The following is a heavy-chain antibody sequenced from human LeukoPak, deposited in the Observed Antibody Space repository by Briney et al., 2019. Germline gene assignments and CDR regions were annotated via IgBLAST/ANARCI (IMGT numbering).Heavy chain of an antibody. CDR3: AKSRGSSYSYAPFDY. J-gene: IGHJ4*02. V-gene: IGHV3-53*01. Sequence: PGGSLRLSCAASGFTVSSNYMSWVRQAPGKGLEWVSVIYSGGRTYYAESVKGRFTISRDNSKNTMYLQMNSVRAEDTAVYYCAKSRGSSYSYAPFDYWGQGTLVTVSS. CDR1: GFTVSSNY. CDR2: IYSGGRT. D-gene: IGHD3-22*01.